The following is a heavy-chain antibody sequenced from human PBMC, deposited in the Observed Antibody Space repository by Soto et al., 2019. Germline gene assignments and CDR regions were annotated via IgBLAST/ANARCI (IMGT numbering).Heavy chain of an antibody. J-gene: IGHJ2*01. CDR3: ARGGTSSWYFDR. D-gene: IGHD1-1*01. Sequence: QVQLQESGPGLVKPSETLSLTCTVSGGSISSYYWNWIRQPPGKGLEWIGYIYYSGSTNYNPSLKSRVTMSVDTSKNHFSLRLSSVTAADTAVYYCARGGTSSWYFDRWGRGTLVTVSS. V-gene: IGHV4-59*01. CDR1: GGSISSYY. CDR2: IYYSGST.